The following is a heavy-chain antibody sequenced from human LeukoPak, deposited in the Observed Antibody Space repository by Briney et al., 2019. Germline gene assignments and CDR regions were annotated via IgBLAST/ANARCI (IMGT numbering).Heavy chain of an antibody. Sequence: GASVKVSCKASGYTFTSYDINWVRQATGQGLEWMGWMNPNSGNTGYAQKFQGRVTMTEDTSTDTAYMELSSLRSDDTAVYYCATNVFTNYDILTGYSPWGQGTLVTVSS. J-gene: IGHJ5*02. CDR2: MNPNSGNT. V-gene: IGHV1-8*01. D-gene: IGHD3-9*01. CDR3: ATNVFTNYDILTGYSP. CDR1: GYTFTSYD.